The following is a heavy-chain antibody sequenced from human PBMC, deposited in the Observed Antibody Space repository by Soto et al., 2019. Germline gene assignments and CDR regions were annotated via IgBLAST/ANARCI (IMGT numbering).Heavy chain of an antibody. CDR1: GFTFSGHA. Sequence: GGSLRLSCAASGFTFSGHAMHWVRQAPGKGLEWVAFMSYDGRNEYYADSVKGRFTVSRDNSKNTLYLQMNSLRAEDTAVYYCARDNLPEYTSSSRWQETSELDSWGQGTLVTVSS. CDR3: ARDNLPEYTSSSRWQETSELDS. CDR2: MSYDGRNE. J-gene: IGHJ4*02. D-gene: IGHD6-6*01. V-gene: IGHV3-30*04.